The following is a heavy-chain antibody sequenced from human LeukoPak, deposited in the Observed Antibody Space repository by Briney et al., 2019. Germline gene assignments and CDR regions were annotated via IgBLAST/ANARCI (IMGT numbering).Heavy chain of an antibody. CDR2: TVGGGSPNT. Sequence: GGPLRLSCAASGFYFANYAMSWVRQAPGKGLEWVSATVGGGSPNTYHADSVKGRFTISRDNSKNTLFLQMNSLRAEDTAIYYCARDRVRQVGYFDYWGQGTLVTVSS. V-gene: IGHV3-23*01. D-gene: IGHD1-26*01. CDR1: GFYFANYA. J-gene: IGHJ4*02. CDR3: ARDRVRQVGYFDY.